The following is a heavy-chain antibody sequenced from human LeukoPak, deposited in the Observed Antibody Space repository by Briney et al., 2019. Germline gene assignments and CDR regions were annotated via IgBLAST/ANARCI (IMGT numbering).Heavy chain of an antibody. V-gene: IGHV3-23*01. Sequence: GGSLRLSCAASGFTFSSYAMSWVRQAPGKGLEWVSAISGSGGSTYYADSVKGRFTISRDNSKNTLYLQMNSLRAEDTAVYYCAKEEDGLRYFDWLSYPFDYWGQGTLVTVSS. J-gene: IGHJ4*02. D-gene: IGHD3-9*01. CDR3: AKEEDGLRYFDWLSYPFDY. CDR2: ISGSGGST. CDR1: GFTFSSYA.